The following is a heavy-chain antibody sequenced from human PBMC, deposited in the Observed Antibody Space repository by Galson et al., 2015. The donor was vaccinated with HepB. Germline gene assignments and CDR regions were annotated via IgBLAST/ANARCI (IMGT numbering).Heavy chain of an antibody. J-gene: IGHJ6*02. V-gene: IGHV1-18*01. CDR1: GYTFTSDG. D-gene: IGHD1-1*01. CDR3: ARDGNYHGMDV. CDR2: ISSYNGNS. Sequence: SVKVSCKASGYTFTSDGSSWVRQAPGQGLEWMGWISSYNGNSNSAQKLQGRFSMTTDTSTNTTYMELRGLRSDDTAVYYCARDGNYHGMDVWGQGTTVTVSS.